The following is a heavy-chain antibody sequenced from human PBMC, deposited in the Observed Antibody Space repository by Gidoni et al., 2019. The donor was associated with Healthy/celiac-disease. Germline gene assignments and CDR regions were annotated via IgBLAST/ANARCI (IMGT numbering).Heavy chain of an antibody. Sequence: EVQLVESGGGLVQPGRSLRLSCAASGFTFDDYAMHWVRQAPGKGLEWVSVISWKSGSIGYADSVKGRFTISRDNAKNSLYLQMNSLRAEDTALYYCAKAVSAYCSGGSCLVYYFDYWGQGTLVTVSS. CDR2: ISWKSGSI. CDR1: GFTFDDYA. CDR3: AKAVSAYCSGGSCLVYYFDY. J-gene: IGHJ4*02. V-gene: IGHV3-9*01. D-gene: IGHD2-15*01.